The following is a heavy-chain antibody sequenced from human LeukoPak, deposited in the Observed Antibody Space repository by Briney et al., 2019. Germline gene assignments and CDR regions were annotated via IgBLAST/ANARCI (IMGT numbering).Heavy chain of an antibody. V-gene: IGHV1-18*01. CDR3: ARGSSVAVIRGEHFKN. D-gene: IGHD3-3*01. J-gene: IGHJ1*01. CDR2: RSIYNGNT. CDR1: GYDFINYG. Sequence: ASVKVSCKASGYDFINYGISWVRQAPGQGLEWMGWRSIYNGNTDYKLQGRITMTWDTSISTAYMELSSLRFDDTAVYYCARGSSVAVIRGEHFKNWGQGTLVTVSS.